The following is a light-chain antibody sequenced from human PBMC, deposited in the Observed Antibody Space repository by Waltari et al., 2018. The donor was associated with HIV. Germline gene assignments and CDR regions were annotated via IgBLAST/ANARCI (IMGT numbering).Light chain of an antibody. CDR1: TSDVGGYTF. V-gene: IGLV2-11*01. J-gene: IGLJ1*01. CDR3: CSYSGSGTLYV. Sequence: QSALTQPRSVSGSTGQSVTTSCTRTTSDVGGYTFLSRYQHHPGKAPKLVISDVTKRPSGVPDRFSGAKSGNTASLTISGLQAEDEADYYCCSYSGSGTLYVFGTGTEVTVL. CDR2: DVT.